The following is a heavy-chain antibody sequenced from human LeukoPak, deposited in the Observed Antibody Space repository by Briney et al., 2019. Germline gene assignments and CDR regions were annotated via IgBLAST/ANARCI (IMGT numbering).Heavy chain of an antibody. Sequence: SETLSLTCAVYGGSFSGYYWSWIRQPPGKGLEWIGYIYYSGSTNYNPSLKSRVTISVDTSKNQFSLKLSSVTAADTAVYYCAGDRSSGYYVWGQGTLVTVSS. CDR3: AGDRSSGYYV. CDR2: IYYSGST. V-gene: IGHV4-59*12. D-gene: IGHD3-22*01. CDR1: GGSFSGYY. J-gene: IGHJ4*02.